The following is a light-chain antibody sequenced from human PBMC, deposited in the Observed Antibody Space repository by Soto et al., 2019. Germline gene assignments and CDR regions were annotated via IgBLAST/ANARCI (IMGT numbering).Light chain of an antibody. V-gene: IGLV1-40*01. Sequence: QSVLTQPPSVTGAPGQRVTISCTGSNSNIGAGYGVHWYQQFPETAPKLLIYDNTNRPSGVPDRFSGSKSGTSASLAITGLQAEDEADYYCQSFDSSFIGLVFGGGTKVTVL. CDR3: QSFDSSFIGLV. CDR2: DNT. J-gene: IGLJ2*01. CDR1: NSNIGAGYG.